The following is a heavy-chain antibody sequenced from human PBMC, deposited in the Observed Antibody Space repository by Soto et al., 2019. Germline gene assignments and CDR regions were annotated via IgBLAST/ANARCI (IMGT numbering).Heavy chain of an antibody. D-gene: IGHD3-22*01. V-gene: IGHV1-69*13. CDR3: ARGSSSGYWAYY. J-gene: IGHJ4*02. CDR1: GGTFSSYA. CDR2: IIPIFGTA. Sequence: ASVKVSCKASGGTFSSYAISWVRQAPGQGLEWMGEIIPIFGTANYAQKFQGRVTITADESTSTAYMELSSLRSEDTAVYYCARGSSSGYWAYYWGQGTLVTVAS.